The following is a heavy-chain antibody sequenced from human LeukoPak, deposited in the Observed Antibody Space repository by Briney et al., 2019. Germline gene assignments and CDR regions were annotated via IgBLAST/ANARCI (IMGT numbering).Heavy chain of an antibody. Sequence: GGSLRLSCAASGFTFSTYSMNWVRQAPGKGLEWVSYISSGSTTIYYADSVKGRFTISRDNAKNSLYLQMNSLRAEDTAVYYCARGSIVGASRFDCWGQRTLVTVSS. CDR3: ARGSIVGASRFDC. CDR2: ISSGSTTI. D-gene: IGHD1-26*01. V-gene: IGHV3-48*01. J-gene: IGHJ4*02. CDR1: GFTFSTYS.